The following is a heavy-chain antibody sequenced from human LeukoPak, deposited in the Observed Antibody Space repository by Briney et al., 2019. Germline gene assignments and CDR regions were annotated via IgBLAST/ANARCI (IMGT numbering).Heavy chain of an antibody. D-gene: IGHD3-10*01. CDR2: ISGSGGST. Sequence: PGGSLRLSCAASGFTFSSYAMSWVRQAPGKGLEWVSAISGSGGSTYYADSVKGRFTISRDNPKNTLYLQMNSLRAEDTAVYYCAKYAYYGSGSYYPRGYWGQGTLVTVSS. CDR3: AKYAYYGSGSYYPRGY. J-gene: IGHJ4*02. V-gene: IGHV3-23*01. CDR1: GFTFSSYA.